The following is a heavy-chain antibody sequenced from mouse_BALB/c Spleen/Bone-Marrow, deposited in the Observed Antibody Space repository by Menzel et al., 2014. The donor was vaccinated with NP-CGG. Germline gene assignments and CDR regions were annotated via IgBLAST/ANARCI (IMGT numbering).Heavy chain of an antibody. V-gene: IGHV14-4*02. D-gene: IGHD2-10*02. J-gene: IGHJ2*01. CDR3: NEGYGNYGY. Sequence: EVKLVESGAELVRSGASVKLSCTASGFNIKDYYMHWVKQRLEQGLEWIGWIDPENGDTEYAPKFQGKATMTADTSSNTAYLQLSSLTSEDTAVYYCNEGYGNYGYWGQGTTLTVSS. CDR2: IDPENGDT. CDR1: GFNIKDYY.